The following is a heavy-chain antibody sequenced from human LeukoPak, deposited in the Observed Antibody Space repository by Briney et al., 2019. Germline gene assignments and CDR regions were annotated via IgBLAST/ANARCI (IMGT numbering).Heavy chain of an antibody. CDR1: GYTFSSYG. Sequence: ASAKVSCKASGYTFSSYGISWVRQAPGQGLEWMGWISVYTGKTYHAQKFQARVTMTTDTSTSTAYMELRSLRSDDTAVYYCAKDRGWQYADYETVAVEHWGQGTLVTVSS. V-gene: IGHV1-18*01. J-gene: IGHJ4*02. CDR3: AKDRGWQYADYETVAVEH. CDR2: ISVYTGKT. D-gene: IGHD4-17*01.